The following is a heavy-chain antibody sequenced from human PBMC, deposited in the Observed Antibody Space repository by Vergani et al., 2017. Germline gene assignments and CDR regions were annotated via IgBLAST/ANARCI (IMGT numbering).Heavy chain of an antibody. CDR3: ARDLAAADAFDI. D-gene: IGHD6-13*01. V-gene: IGHV1-18*01. J-gene: IGHJ3*02. Sequence: QVQLVPSGAEVKKPGASVKVSCTASGYTFTSYGISWVRQAPGQGLEWMGWISAYNGNTNYAQKLQGRVTMTTDTSTSPAYMELRSLRSDDTAVYDCARDLAAADAFDIWGQGTMVTVSS. CDR2: ISAYNGNT. CDR1: GYTFTSYG.